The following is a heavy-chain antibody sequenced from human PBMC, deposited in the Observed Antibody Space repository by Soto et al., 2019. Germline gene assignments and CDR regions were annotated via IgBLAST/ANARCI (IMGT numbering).Heavy chain of an antibody. CDR3: ARDKITGLFDY. CDR1: GGSFSDYY. CDR2: INHSGST. Sequence: TSETLSLTCAVYGGSFSDYYWTWIRQPPGTGLEWIGEINHSGSTNYNPSLKSRVTISVDTSKNQFSLKLTSVTAADTAVYYCARDKITGLFDYWGQGTLVT. D-gene: IGHD2-8*02. V-gene: IGHV4-34*01. J-gene: IGHJ4*02.